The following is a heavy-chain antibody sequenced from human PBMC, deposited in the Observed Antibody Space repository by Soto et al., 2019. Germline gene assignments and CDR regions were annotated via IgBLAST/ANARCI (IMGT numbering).Heavy chain of an antibody. CDR3: ARDKTFGGTIGSAFDS. CDR2: IWYDASHK. CDR1: GFTFNNYG. Sequence: QVQVVESGGGVVQPGTSLRLSCAASGFTFNNYGMHWVRQGQGKGLEWVAVIWYDASHKYYADSVKGRFTISRDNSKNTLYLQMSSLRGEDTAVYYCARDKTFGGTIGSAFDSWGQGTLVTVSS. D-gene: IGHD3-16*01. J-gene: IGHJ4*02. V-gene: IGHV3-33*01.